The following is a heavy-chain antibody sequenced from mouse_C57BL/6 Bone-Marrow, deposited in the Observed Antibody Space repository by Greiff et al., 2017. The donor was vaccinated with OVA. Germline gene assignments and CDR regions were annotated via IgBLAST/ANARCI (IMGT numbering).Heavy chain of an antibody. CDR3: ARGGHYYGTPLYFDY. V-gene: IGHV1-18*01. Sequence: EVQGVESGPELVKPGASVKIPCKASGYTFTDYNMDWVKQSHGKSLEWIGDINPNNGGTIYNQKFKGKATLTVDKSSSTAYMELRSLTSEDTAVYYCARGGHYYGTPLYFDYWGQGTTLTVSS. J-gene: IGHJ2*01. D-gene: IGHD1-1*01. CDR1: GYTFTDYN. CDR2: INPNNGGT.